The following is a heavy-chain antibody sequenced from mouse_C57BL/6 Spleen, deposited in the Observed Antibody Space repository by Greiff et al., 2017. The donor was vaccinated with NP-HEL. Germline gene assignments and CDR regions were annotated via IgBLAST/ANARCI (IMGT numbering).Heavy chain of an antibody. D-gene: IGHD3-1*01. CDR1: GYTFTSYW. V-gene: IGHV1-59*01. Sequence: QVQLQQSGAELVRPGTSVKLSCKASGYTFTSYWMHWVKQRPGQGLEWIGVIDPSDSYTNYNQKFKGKATLTVDTSSSTAYMQLSSLTSEDSAVYYCARRANFYFDYWGQGTTLTVSS. CDR2: IDPSDSYT. CDR3: ARRANFYFDY. J-gene: IGHJ2*01.